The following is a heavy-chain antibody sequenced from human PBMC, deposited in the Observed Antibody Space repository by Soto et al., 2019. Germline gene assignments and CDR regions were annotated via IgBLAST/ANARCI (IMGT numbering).Heavy chain of an antibody. J-gene: IGHJ5*02. V-gene: IGHV4-34*01. Sequence: SETLSLTCAVYGGSFSGYYWSWIRQPPGKGLEWIGEINHSGSTNYNPSLKSRVTTSVDTSKNQFSLKLSSVTAADTAVYYCATAPETFDPVDYYLNYFDPWGQGTLVTVSS. D-gene: IGHD3-16*01. CDR2: INHSGST. CDR1: GGSFSGYY. CDR3: ATAPETFDPVDYYLNYFDP.